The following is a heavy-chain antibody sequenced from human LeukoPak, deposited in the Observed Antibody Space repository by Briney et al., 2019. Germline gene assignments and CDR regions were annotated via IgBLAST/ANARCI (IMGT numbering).Heavy chain of an antibody. CDR1: GYTFTSYG. V-gene: IGHV1-18*01. J-gene: IGHJ5*02. D-gene: IGHD6-13*01. CDR3: ARGRAAASFSGPNWFDP. Sequence: ASVKVSCKASGYTFTSYGISWVRQAPGQGLEWMGWISAYNGNTNYAQKLQGRVTMTTDTSTSTAYMELRSLRSDDTAVYYCARGRAAASFSGPNWFDPWGQGTLVTVSS. CDR2: ISAYNGNT.